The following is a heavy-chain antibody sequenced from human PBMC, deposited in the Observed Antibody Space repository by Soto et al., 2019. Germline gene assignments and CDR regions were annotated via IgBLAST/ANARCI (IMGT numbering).Heavy chain of an antibody. Sequence: SETLSLTCTVSGGSLSGYYWSWIRPPPGKGLEWIGYMYNTGSTVYNPSFKSRVTISVDTSKNQFSLKLNSVTAADTAVYYCARDLWGYCGTDCYPLDVWGQGTTDTFSS. D-gene: IGHD2-21*02. CDR3: ARDLWGYCGTDCYPLDV. CDR2: MYNTGST. V-gene: IGHV4-59*01. CDR1: GGSLSGYY. J-gene: IGHJ6*02.